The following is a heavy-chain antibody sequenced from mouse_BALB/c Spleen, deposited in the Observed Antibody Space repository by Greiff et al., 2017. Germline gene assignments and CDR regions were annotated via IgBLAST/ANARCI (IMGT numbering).Heavy chain of an antibody. Sequence: QVQLQQSGPELVKPGASVKMSCKASGYTFTDYVISWVKQRTGQGLEWIGEIYPGSGSTYYNEKFKGKATLTADKSSNTAYMQLSSLTSEDSAVYFCARDGYRYGNYSFYAMDYWGQGTSVTVSS. V-gene: IGHV1-81*01. D-gene: IGHD2-10*02. CDR3: ARDGYRYGNYSFYAMDY. CDR1: GYTFTDYV. J-gene: IGHJ4*01. CDR2: IYPGSGST.